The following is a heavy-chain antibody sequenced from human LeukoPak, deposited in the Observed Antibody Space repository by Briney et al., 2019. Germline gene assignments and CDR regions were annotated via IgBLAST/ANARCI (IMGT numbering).Heavy chain of an antibody. Sequence: ASVKVSCKASGYTFTGYYMHWVRQPPGQGLEWMGRINPNSGGTNYAQEFQGRVTMTRDTSINTAYMELSRLRSDDTAVYFCARAGVWDYSDTSGYHNGAFDIWGQGTMVTVSS. CDR2: INPNSGGT. CDR3: ARAGVWDYSDTSGYHNGAFDI. D-gene: IGHD3-22*01. V-gene: IGHV1-2*02. CDR1: GYTFTGYY. J-gene: IGHJ3*02.